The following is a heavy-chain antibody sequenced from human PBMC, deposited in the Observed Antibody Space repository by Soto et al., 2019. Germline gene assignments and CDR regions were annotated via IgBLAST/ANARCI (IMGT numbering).Heavy chain of an antibody. CDR2: INPNSGGT. CDR3: ARAAGYSGYDYTHYYYGMDV. V-gene: IGHV1-2*04. Sequence: GASVKVSCKASWYTFTGYYMPWVRQAPGQRLEWMGWINPNSGGTNYAQKFQGWVTMTRDTSISTAYMELSRLRSDDTAVYYCARAAGYSGYDYTHYYYGMDVWGQGTTVTVSS. J-gene: IGHJ6*02. CDR1: WYTFTGYY. D-gene: IGHD5-12*01.